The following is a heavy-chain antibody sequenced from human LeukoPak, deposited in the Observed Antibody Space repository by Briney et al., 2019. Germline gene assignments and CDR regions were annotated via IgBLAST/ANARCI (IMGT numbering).Heavy chain of an antibody. D-gene: IGHD3-22*01. CDR3: ARLGDSSGYYDY. Sequence: PGGSLRLSCAASGFTVSSNYMSWVRQAPGKGLEWVANIRQDGSEKYYVDSVKGRFTISRDNAKNSLYLQMNSLRAEDTAVYYCARLGDSSGYYDYWGQGTLVTVSS. V-gene: IGHV3-7*04. CDR1: GFTVSSNY. J-gene: IGHJ4*02. CDR2: IRQDGSEK.